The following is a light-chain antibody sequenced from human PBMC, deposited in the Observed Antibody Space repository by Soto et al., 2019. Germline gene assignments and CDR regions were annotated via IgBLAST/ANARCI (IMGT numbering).Light chain of an antibody. CDR2: KNN. Sequence: QSVLTQPPSASGTPGQRVTISCSGSSSNIGSNYVYWYQQLPGTAPKLLIYKNNQRPSGVPDRFSGSKSGTSASLAISGLRSADESDYYCAAWDDSLRGVVFGGGTKLTVL. V-gene: IGLV1-47*01. CDR1: SSNIGSNY. CDR3: AAWDDSLRGVV. J-gene: IGLJ2*01.